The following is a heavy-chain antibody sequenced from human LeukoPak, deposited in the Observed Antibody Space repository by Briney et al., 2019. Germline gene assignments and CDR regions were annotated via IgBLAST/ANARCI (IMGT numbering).Heavy chain of an antibody. CDR1: VYDFTDYS. J-gene: IGHJ4*02. Sequence: ASVKVSCKASVYDFTDYSIQWVRQAPGQRLEWMGWVNTGNGHTRYSPKFQGRVTIVRDTSASTAYMDLSSLTSEDTALYYCARGQWVGTTQAYYLEYWGQGTLVAVSS. V-gene: IGHV1-3*04. CDR3: ARGQWVGTTQAYYLEY. CDR2: VNTGNGHT. D-gene: IGHD1-26*01.